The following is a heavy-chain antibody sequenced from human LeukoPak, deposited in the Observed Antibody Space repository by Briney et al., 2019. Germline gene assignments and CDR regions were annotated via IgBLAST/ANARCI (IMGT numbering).Heavy chain of an antibody. V-gene: IGHV3-9*01. J-gene: IGHJ4*02. CDR3: AKDMSWARLPLGDYGGGYFDY. D-gene: IGHD4-17*01. Sequence: PGGSLRLTCAASVFTYFDYGMHWVRQAPAKGVEGVSGMSWNRGSIGYADSVKGRFTISRENAKYSLYLQMNSMRAEDTALYYCAKDMSWARLPLGDYGGGYFDYWGQGTLVTVSS. CDR1: VFTYFDYG. CDR2: MSWNRGSI.